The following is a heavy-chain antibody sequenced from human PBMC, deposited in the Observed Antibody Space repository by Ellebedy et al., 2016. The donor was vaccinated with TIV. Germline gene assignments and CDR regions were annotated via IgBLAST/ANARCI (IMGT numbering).Heavy chain of an antibody. V-gene: IGHV3-23*01. D-gene: IGHD3-22*01. CDR2: ISGDGTST. Sequence: GESLKISCAASGFTFGSFALHWVRQAPGKGLEWLSVISGDGTSTYNADSVKGRFTITRDNSKKTLYLQVNRLRTEDTAVYYCAKGTSSGFNYDRVGFEYWGQGILVTVSS. CDR3: AKGTSSGFNYDRVGFEY. CDR1: GFTFGSFA. J-gene: IGHJ4*02.